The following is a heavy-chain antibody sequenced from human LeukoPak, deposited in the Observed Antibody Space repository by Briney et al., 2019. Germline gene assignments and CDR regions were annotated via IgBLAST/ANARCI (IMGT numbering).Heavy chain of an antibody. CDR1: GFTVSDNY. J-gene: IGHJ3*02. CDR2: ISGGGST. D-gene: IGHD3-22*01. CDR3: ARGGDTIGSIRSPFDI. Sequence: PGGSLRLSCAASGFTVSDNYTSWVGQAPGKSLEWGSAISGGGSTYYADSVKGRFIISRDNSKNTVYPQLNSLRAEDTAVYYCARGGDTIGSIRSPFDIWGQGTMVTV. V-gene: IGHV3-53*01.